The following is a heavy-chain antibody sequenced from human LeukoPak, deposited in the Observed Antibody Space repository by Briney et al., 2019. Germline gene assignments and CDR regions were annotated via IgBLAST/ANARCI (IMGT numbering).Heavy chain of an antibody. CDR1: GYTFTSYD. CDR3: ARGLRGKIVVVPAAMDYYFDY. J-gene: IGHJ4*02. V-gene: IGHV1-8*01. D-gene: IGHD2-2*01. Sequence: ASVTVSCKASGYTFTSYDINWVRQATGQGRDWMGWMNPNSGNTGYAQKFQGRVTMTRNTSISTAYMELSSLRSEDTAVYYCARGLRGKIVVVPAAMDYYFDYWGQGTLVTVSS. CDR2: MNPNSGNT.